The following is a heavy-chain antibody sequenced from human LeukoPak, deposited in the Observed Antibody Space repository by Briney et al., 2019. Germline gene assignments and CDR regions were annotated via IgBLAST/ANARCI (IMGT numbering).Heavy chain of an antibody. CDR3: ARDDRWLQPRVYYYYGMDV. V-gene: IGHV4-39*02. Sequence: PSQTLSPTCTVSRGSPTVITHDWGCIRHPPGKGLEWIGSIYYSGSTYFRPSLRSRVTISLDTSKNQFSLKLSTLTAADTAVYYCARDDRWLQPRVYYYYGMDVWGQGTTVTVSS. J-gene: IGHJ6*02. CDR1: RGSPTVITHD. CDR2: IYYSGST. D-gene: IGHD5-24*01.